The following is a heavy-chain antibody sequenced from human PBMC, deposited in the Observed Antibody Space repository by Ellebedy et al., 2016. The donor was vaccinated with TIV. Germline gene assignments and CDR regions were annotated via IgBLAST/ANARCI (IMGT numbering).Heavy chain of an antibody. CDR3: ARIDSSGWYGGDY. D-gene: IGHD6-19*01. CDR2: IKQDGSEK. J-gene: IGHJ4*02. V-gene: IGHV3-7*03. CDR1: GFTFSSYA. Sequence: GESLKISXAASGFTFSSYAMSWVRQAPGKGLEWVANIKQDGSEKYYVDSVKGRFTISRDNAKNSLYLQMNSLRAEDTAVYYCARIDSSGWYGGDYWGQGTLVTVSS.